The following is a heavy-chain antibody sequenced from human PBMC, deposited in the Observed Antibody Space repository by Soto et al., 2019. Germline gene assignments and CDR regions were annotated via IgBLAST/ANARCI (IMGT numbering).Heavy chain of an antibody. CDR2: IYYSGST. Sequence: PSETRSLTCTVSGGSISSYYWSWIRQPPGKGLEWIGYIYYSGSTNYNPSLKSRVTISVDTSKNQFSLQLSSVTAADTAVYYCARDSSSGSFDYWGQGTLVTVSS. CDR3: ARDSSSGSFDY. V-gene: IGHV4-59*01. CDR1: GGSISSYY. D-gene: IGHD6-19*01. J-gene: IGHJ4*02.